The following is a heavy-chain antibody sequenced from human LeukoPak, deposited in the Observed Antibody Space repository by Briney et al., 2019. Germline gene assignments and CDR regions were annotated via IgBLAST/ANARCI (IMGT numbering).Heavy chain of an antibody. CDR3: AGGLLWFGPPYYYGMDV. D-gene: IGHD3-10*01. CDR1: GGSFSGYY. Sequence: SETLSLTCAVYGGSFSGYYWSWIRQPPGKGLEWIGEINHSGSTNYNPSLRSRVTISVGTSKNQFSLKLSSVTAADTAVYYCAGGLLWFGPPYYYGMDVWGQGTTVTVSS. V-gene: IGHV4-34*01. J-gene: IGHJ6*02. CDR2: INHSGST.